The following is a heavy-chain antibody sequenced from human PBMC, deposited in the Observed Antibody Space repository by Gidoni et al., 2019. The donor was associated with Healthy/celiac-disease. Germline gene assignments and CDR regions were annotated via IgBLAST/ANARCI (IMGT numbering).Heavy chain of an antibody. V-gene: IGHV4-34*01. D-gene: IGHD5-18*01. CDR3: AREMRVDGYSSTASFDY. J-gene: IGHJ4*02. CDR2: SNHSGST. Sequence: QVQLQQWGAGLLKPSETLSTTRAVYGGSFSGYYWSWIRPPPGKGLEWIGESNHSGSTNYNPPLKSRVTISVDTSKNQFSLKLSSVTAADTAVYYCAREMRVDGYSSTASFDYWGQGTLVTVSS. CDR1: GGSFSGYY.